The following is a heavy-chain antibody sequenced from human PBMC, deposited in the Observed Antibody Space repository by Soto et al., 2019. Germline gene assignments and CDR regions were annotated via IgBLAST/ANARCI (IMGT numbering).Heavy chain of an antibody. CDR3: AREIPYNWNDLNTYCMDV. Sequence: QVQLVESGGGVVQPGRSLRLSCAASGFTFSSYGMHWVRQAPGKGLEWVAVIWYDGSNKYYADSVKGRFTISRDNSKNTLYLHMNSLRAEDTAVYYCAREIPYNWNDLNTYCMDVWGKGTTVTVSS. D-gene: IGHD1-20*01. V-gene: IGHV3-33*01. J-gene: IGHJ6*03. CDR1: GFTFSSYG. CDR2: IWYDGSNK.